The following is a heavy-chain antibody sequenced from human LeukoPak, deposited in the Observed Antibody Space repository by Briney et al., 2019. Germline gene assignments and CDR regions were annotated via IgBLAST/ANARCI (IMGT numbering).Heavy chain of an antibody. J-gene: IGHJ3*02. CDR1: GGTFSSYT. V-gene: IGHV1-69*04. CDR3: ARDIAAAGTVRAFDI. D-gene: IGHD6-13*01. CDR2: IIPILGIA. Sequence: SVKVSCKASGGTFSSYTISWLRHAPGQGLEWMGRIIPILGIANYAQKFQGRVTITADKSTRTAYMELSSLRSEDTAVYYCARDIAAAGTVRAFDIWGQGTMVTVSS.